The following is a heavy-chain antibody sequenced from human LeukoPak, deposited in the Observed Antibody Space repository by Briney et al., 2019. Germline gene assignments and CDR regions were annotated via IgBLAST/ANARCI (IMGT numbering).Heavy chain of an antibody. V-gene: IGHV3-74*01. CDR3: TRGNYFDY. CDR1: GFTFSGYW. Sequence: GGSLRLSCAASGFTFSGYWMHWVRQAPGKGLVWVSVINGDGSRTIYADSVKGRFTISRDNAKNTLYLQMAGLTAEDTAVYYCTRGNYFDYWGQGALVTVSS. CDR2: INGDGSRT. J-gene: IGHJ4*02.